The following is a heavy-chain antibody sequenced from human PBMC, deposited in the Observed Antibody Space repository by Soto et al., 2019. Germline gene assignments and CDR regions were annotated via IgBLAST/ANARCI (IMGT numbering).Heavy chain of an antibody. CDR1: GYTFTSYA. D-gene: IGHD6-19*01. V-gene: IGHV1-3*05. CDR2: INAGNGNT. Sequence: QVQLVQSGAEEKKPGASVKVSCEASGYTFTSYAMHWVRQAPGQRLEWMGWINAGNGNTKYSQKFQGRVTITRDTSASTAYMELSSLRSEDTAVYYCARDGQQWDFDYWGQGTLVTVSS. J-gene: IGHJ4*02. CDR3: ARDGQQWDFDY.